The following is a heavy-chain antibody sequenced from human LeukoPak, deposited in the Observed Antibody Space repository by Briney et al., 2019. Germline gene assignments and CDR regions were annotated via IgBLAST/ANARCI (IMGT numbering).Heavy chain of an antibody. CDR1: GYSINSGYW. CDR2: IFHSGST. CDR3: VRHFTVTTDYFDY. D-gene: IGHD4-17*01. Sequence: PSETLSLTCAVSGYSINSGYWWGWIRQPPGKGLEWIGSIFHSGSTNYNPSLKSRVTISVDTSKNHFSLKLSSVTAADTAVYYCVRHFTVTTDYFDYWGQGALVIVSS. V-gene: IGHV4-38-2*01. J-gene: IGHJ4*02.